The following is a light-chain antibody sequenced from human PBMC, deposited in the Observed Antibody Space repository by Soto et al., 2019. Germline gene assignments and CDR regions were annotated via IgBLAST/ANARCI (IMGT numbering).Light chain of an antibody. J-gene: IGLJ1*01. Sequence: QSVLSQPASVSGSPGQSITISCTGTSSDLGSYNYVSWYQHHPGKAPKLMIYEVNNRPSGISNRFSGSKSGNTASLTISGLQAEDEADYYCSSYTSSSTLVFGTGTKLTV. CDR3: SSYTSSSTLV. CDR2: EVN. V-gene: IGLV2-14*01. CDR1: SSDLGSYNY.